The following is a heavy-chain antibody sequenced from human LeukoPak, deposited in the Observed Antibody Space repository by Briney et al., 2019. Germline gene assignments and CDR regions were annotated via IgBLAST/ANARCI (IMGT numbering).Heavy chain of an antibody. J-gene: IGHJ1*01. CDR2: IYYSGST. CDR1: GGSISSYY. Sequence: PSETLSLTCTVSGGSISSYYWNWIRQPPGKGLEWIGYIYYSGSTNYNPSLKSRVAISVDTSKNQFSLKLSSVTAADTAVYYCARGGWYPESFQHWGQGALVTVSS. CDR3: ARGGWYPESFQH. V-gene: IGHV4-59*01. D-gene: IGHD6-19*01.